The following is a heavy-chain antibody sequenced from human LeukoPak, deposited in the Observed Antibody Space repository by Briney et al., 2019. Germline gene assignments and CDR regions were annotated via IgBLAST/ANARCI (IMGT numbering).Heavy chain of an antibody. J-gene: IGHJ4*02. V-gene: IGHV4-39*01. CDR3: ARWNGDFDY. Sequence: ASETLSLTCAVSGGSISSSSYYWGWIRQPPGKGLEWIGSIYYSGSTYYNPSLKSRVTIPVDTSKNQFSLKLSSVTAADTAVYYCARWNGDFDYWGQGTLVTVSS. CDR1: GGSISSSSYY. CDR2: IYYSGST. D-gene: IGHD1-1*01.